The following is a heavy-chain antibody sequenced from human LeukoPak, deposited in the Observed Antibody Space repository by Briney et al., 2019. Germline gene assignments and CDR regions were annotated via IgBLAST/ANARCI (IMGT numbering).Heavy chain of an antibody. CDR2: ISYDGSNK. CDR3: ARALSSSWEFDY. Sequence: GGSLRLSCAVSGFSFSNYAMHWVRQAPGKGLGWVGVISYDGSNKYYADSVKGRFTIPRDNSKNTLYLQMDSLRAEDTAVYYCARALSSSWEFDYWGQGTLVTVSS. D-gene: IGHD6-13*01. J-gene: IGHJ4*02. V-gene: IGHV3-30-3*01. CDR1: GFSFSNYA.